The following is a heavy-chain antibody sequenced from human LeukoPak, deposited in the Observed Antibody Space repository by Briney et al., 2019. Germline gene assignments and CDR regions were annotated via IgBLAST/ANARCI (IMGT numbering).Heavy chain of an antibody. V-gene: IGHV3-64D*09. CDR2: ISANGLST. CDR1: GFTFSTYA. Sequence: GGSLRLSCSASGFTFSTYAMHWVRQAPGKGLEYVSAISANGLSTYYPDSVKGRFTISRDNSKNTVFLQMSSLRAEDTAVYYCVKDYDDYGGYFEYWGQGTLVTVSS. CDR3: VKDYDDYGGYFEY. D-gene: IGHD4-17*01. J-gene: IGHJ4*02.